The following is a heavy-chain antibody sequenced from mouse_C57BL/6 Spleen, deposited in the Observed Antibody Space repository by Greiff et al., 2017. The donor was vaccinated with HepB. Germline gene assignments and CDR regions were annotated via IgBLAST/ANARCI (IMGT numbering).Heavy chain of an antibody. J-gene: IGHJ4*01. CDR3: ARRDGYYYAMDY. CDR1: GYTFTDYN. CDR2: INPNNGGT. Sequence: EVQLQQSGPELVKPGASVKIPCKASGYTFTDYNMDWVKQSHGKSLEWIGDINPNNGGTIYNQKFKGKATLTVDKSSSTAYMARRSLTSEDTAVYYCARRDGYYYAMDYWGQRTSVTVSS. V-gene: IGHV1-18*01. D-gene: IGHD2-3*01.